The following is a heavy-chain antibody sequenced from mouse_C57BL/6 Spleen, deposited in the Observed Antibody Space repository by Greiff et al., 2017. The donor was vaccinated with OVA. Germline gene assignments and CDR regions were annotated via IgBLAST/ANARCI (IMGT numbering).Heavy chain of an antibody. CDR1: GFTFSDYY. CDR2: INYDGSST. CDR3: AREGGDGYSHWYFDV. Sequence: EVMLVESEGGLVQPGSSMKLSCTASGFTFSDYYMAWVRQVPEKGLEWVANINYDGSSTYYLDSLKSRFIISRDNAKNILYLQMSSLKSEDTATYYCAREGGDGYSHWYFDVWGTGTTVTVSS. D-gene: IGHD2-3*01. J-gene: IGHJ1*03. V-gene: IGHV5-16*01.